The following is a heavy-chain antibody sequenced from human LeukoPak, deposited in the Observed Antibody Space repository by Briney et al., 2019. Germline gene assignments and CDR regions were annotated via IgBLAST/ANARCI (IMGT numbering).Heavy chain of an antibody. CDR2: ISDTGGNT. Sequence: GGSLRLSCAASGFTFSTYAMSWVRQTPEKGLEWVSAISDTGGNTFYADSVKGRFTISRDNSKNTLYLQMNSLRAEDTAIYYRAEGRTKEYWGQGNLGTV. D-gene: IGHD1/OR15-1a*01. J-gene: IGHJ4*02. CDR3: AEGRTKEY. CDR1: GFTFSTYA. V-gene: IGHV3-23*01.